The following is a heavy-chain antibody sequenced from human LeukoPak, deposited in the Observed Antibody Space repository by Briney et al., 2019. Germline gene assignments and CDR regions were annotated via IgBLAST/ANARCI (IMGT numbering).Heavy chain of an antibody. CDR2: ISGRSDNT. J-gene: IGHJ4*02. CDR3: AKWGDYDVLTGYYVSDF. D-gene: IGHD3-9*01. V-gene: IGHV3-23*01. CDR1: GFIFSNYA. Sequence: GGSLRLSCAASGFIFSNYAMHWVRQAPGKGLEWVSAISGRSDNTYYADSVKGRFTLSRGSSKNTLYLQMNSLRADDTAVYYCAKWGDYDVLTGYYVSDFWGQGTLVTVSS.